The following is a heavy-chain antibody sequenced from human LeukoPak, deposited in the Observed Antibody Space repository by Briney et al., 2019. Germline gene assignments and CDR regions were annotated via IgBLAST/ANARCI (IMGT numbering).Heavy chain of an antibody. CDR2: ISGSGGST. CDR3: AKSITRDGYNYGADY. J-gene: IGHJ4*02. Sequence: GGSLRLSCAASGFTFSGYAMSWVRQAPGKGLEWVSAISGSGGSTYYADSVKGRFTISRDNSKNTLYLQMNSLRAEDTAVYYCAKSITRDGYNYGADYWGQGTLVTVSS. CDR1: GFTFSGYA. D-gene: IGHD5-24*01. V-gene: IGHV3-23*01.